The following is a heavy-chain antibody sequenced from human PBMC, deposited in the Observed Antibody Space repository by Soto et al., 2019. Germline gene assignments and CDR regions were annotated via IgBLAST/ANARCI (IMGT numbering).Heavy chain of an antibody. CDR3: ARSEEDSDYYYYGLDV. CDR2: TYYRSRWYS. D-gene: IGHD2-15*01. CDR1: GDSVSSSSVA. Sequence: SQTLSLTCVISGDSVSSSSVAWNWVRQSPSRGLEWLGRTYYRSRWYSDFAVSVRGRIVINADTSKNQFSLQLNSVTPADTAVYFCARSEEDSDYYYYGLDVWGQGTTVTVSS. J-gene: IGHJ6*02. V-gene: IGHV6-1*01.